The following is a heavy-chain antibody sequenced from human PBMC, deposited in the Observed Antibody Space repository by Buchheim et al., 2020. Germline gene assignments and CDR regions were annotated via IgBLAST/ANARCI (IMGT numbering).Heavy chain of an antibody. CDR2: IGSSTTYI. Sequence: EVQLVESGGGLVQPGGSLRLSCAASGFTFSSYSMNWVRQAPGKGLEWLASIGSSTTYIYYADSVEGRFAITRDNTQNSVYLQMNSLRADDTAVYFCARDEYQLLSSVRTFGMDVWGQGTT. D-gene: IGHD2-2*01. CDR3: ARDEYQLLSSVRTFGMDV. J-gene: IGHJ6*02. CDR1: GFTFSSYS. V-gene: IGHV3-21*01.